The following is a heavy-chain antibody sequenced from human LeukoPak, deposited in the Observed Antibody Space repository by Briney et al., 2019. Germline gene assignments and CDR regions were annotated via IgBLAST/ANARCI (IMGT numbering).Heavy chain of an antibody. CDR3: ARSQPADSSSWLHVPVVLESFDP. J-gene: IGHJ5*02. CDR1: GGSISSGGYY. CDR2: IYYSGST. D-gene: IGHD6-13*01. V-gene: IGHV4-31*03. Sequence: SETLSLTCTVSGGSISSGGYYWSWIRQLPGKGLEWIGYIYYSGSTYYNPSLKSRVTISVDTSKNQFSLKLSSVTAADTAVYYCARSQPADSSSWLHVPVVLESFDPWGQGTLVTVSS.